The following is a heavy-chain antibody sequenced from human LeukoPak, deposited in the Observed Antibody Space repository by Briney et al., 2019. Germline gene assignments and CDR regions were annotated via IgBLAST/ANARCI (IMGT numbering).Heavy chain of an antibody. Sequence: SETLSLTCAVYGGPFSGYYWSWIRQPPGKGLEWIGEINHSGSTNYNPSLKSRVTISVDTSKNQFSLKLSSVTAADTAVYYCASTYIVAPGYWGQGTLVTVSS. CDR3: ASTYIVAPGY. D-gene: IGHD2-15*01. J-gene: IGHJ4*02. V-gene: IGHV4-34*01. CDR1: GGPFSGYY. CDR2: INHSGST.